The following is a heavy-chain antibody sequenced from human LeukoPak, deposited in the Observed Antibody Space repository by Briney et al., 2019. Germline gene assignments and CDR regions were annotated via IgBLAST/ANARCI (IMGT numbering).Heavy chain of an antibody. J-gene: IGHJ6*02. CDR1: GFTFSSYA. CDR2: ISGSGGST. V-gene: IGHV3-23*01. Sequence: GGSLRLSCAASGFTFSSYAMSWVRQAPGKGLEWVSAISGSGGSTYYAGSVKGRFTISRDNSKNTLYLQMNSLRAEDTAVYYCAKYSDSSSIYGMDVWGQGTTVTVSS. CDR3: AKYSDSSSIYGMDV. D-gene: IGHD6-6*01.